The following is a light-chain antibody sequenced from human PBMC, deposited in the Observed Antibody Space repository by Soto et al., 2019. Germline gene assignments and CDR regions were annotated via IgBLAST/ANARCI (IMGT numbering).Light chain of an antibody. J-gene: IGLJ2*01. V-gene: IGLV1-44*01. Sequence: QSVLTQPPSAAETPGQSVTISCSGSSSNIGSNTINWYQQLPGTAPKLLIYSNNQRPSGGPDRCSGSKSGTSASLAISGLQSEDEANYYCAAWDDSLNGWVFGGGTKLTVL. CDR1: SSNIGSNT. CDR3: AAWDDSLNGWV. CDR2: SNN.